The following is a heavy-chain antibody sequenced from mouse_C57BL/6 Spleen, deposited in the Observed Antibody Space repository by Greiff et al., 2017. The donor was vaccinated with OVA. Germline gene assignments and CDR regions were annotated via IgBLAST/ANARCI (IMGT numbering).Heavy chain of an antibody. V-gene: IGHV1-55*01. CDR1: GYTFTSYW. CDR3: ARELYYDSYYAMDY. Sequence: QVQLQQSGAELVKPGASVKMSCKASGYTFTSYWITWVKQRPGQGLEWVGDIYPGSGSTNYNEKFKSKATLTVDTSSSTAYMQLSSLTSEDSAVYYCARELYYDSYYAMDYWGQGTSVTVSS. D-gene: IGHD2-4*01. J-gene: IGHJ4*01. CDR2: IYPGSGST.